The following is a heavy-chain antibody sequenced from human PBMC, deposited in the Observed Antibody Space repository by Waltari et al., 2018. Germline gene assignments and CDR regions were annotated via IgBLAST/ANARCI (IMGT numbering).Heavy chain of an antibody. CDR2: ISSSSSTI. J-gene: IGHJ3*02. CDR1: GFTFSSYS. V-gene: IGHV3-48*04. D-gene: IGHD4-17*01. CDR3: DRGHPQDNYGGNSDAFDI. Sequence: EVQLVESGGGLVQPGGSLRLSCAASGFTFSSYSMNWVRQAPGKGLEWVSYISSSSSTIDYADSVKGRFTISRDNAKNSLYLQMNSLRAEDTAVYYCDRGHPQDNYGGNSDAFDIWGQGTMVTVSS.